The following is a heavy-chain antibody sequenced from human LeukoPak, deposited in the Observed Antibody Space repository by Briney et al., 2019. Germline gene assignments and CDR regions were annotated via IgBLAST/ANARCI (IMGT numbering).Heavy chain of an antibody. CDR2: ISSTITFT. CDR3: AKKVVAGVIGAQYCDY. CDR1: GFTFSTHT. Sequence: GGSLRLSCAGSGFTFSTHTLNWVRQAPGKGLEWVSSISSTITFTYYADSVKGRFTISRDNAQNSLFLQMNSLRAEDTAVYYCAKKVVAGVIGAQYCDYWGQGTLVTV. D-gene: IGHD2-15*01. J-gene: IGHJ4*02. V-gene: IGHV3-21*04.